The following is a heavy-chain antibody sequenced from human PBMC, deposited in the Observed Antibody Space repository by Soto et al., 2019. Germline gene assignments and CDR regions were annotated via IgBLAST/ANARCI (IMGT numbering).Heavy chain of an antibody. D-gene: IGHD3-3*01. CDR2: ISYDGSNK. Sequence: GGSLRLSCAASGFTFSSYAMHWVRQAPGKGLEWVAVISYDGSNKYYADSVKGRFTISRDNSKNTLYLQMNSLRAEDTAVYYCARLAIFDFYGRDVWGKGTTVTVPQ. CDR3: ARLAIFDFYGRDV. V-gene: IGHV3-30-3*01. CDR1: GFTFSSYA. J-gene: IGHJ6*04.